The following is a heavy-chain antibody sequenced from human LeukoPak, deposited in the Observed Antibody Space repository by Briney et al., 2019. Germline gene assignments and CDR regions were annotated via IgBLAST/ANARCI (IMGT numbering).Heavy chain of an antibody. D-gene: IGHD3-22*01. J-gene: IGHJ4*02. CDR1: GFTFSSYA. Sequence: GGSLRLSCAASGFTFSSYAMSWVRQAPGKGLEWVSAISGSGGSTYYADSVKGRFTISRDNSKNTLYLQMNSLRAEDTAVYYCAKGEYYYDSSGHFDYWGQGTLVTVSS. CDR3: AKGEYYYDSSGHFDY. CDR2: ISGSGGST. V-gene: IGHV3-23*01.